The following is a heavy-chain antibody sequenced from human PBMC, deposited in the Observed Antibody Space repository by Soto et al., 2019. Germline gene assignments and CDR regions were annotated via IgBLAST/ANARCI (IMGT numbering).Heavy chain of an antibody. J-gene: IGHJ4*02. D-gene: IGHD4-17*01. CDR3: ARDQYGYFDY. CDR1: GGSISSYY. Sequence: SETLSLTCTVSGGSISSYYWSWIRQPPGKGLEWIGYIYYSGSTNYNPSLKSRVTISVDTSKNQFSLKLSSVTAADTAVYYCARDQYGYFDYWGQGTLVTVSS. V-gene: IGHV4-59*01. CDR2: IYYSGST.